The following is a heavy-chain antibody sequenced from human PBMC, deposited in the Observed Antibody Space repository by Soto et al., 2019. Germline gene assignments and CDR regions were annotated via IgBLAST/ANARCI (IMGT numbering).Heavy chain of an antibody. J-gene: IGHJ6*02. CDR1: GCTFSSYA. D-gene: IGHD2-15*01. CDR3: ARVVPPRYCSGGSCYSDYYYYYGMDV. V-gene: IGHV1-69*13. Sequence: SVKVSCKASGCTFSSYAISWVRQAPGQGLEWMGGIIPIFGTANYAQKFQGRVTITADESTSTAYMELSSLRSEDTAVYYCARVVPPRYCSGGSCYSDYYYYYGMDVWGQGTTVTVSS. CDR2: IIPIFGTA.